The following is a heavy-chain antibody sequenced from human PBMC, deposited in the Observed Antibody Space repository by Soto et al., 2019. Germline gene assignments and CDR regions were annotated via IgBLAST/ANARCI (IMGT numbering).Heavy chain of an antibody. Sequence: PSETLSLTCTVSGGSISSGGYYWSWIRQHPGKGLEWIGYIYYSGSTYYNPSLKSRVTISVDTSKNQFSLKLSSVTAADTAVYYCAGGSDPVANYFDHGDPGALHNVSS. D-gene: IGHD2-15*01. V-gene: IGHV4-31*03. CDR3: AGGSDPVANYFDH. J-gene: IGHJ4*01. CDR1: GGSISSGGYY. CDR2: IYYSGST.